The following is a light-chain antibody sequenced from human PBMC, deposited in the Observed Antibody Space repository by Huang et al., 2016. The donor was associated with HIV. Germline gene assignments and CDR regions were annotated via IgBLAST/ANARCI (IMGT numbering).Light chain of an antibody. CDR3: QQLSTYPRT. V-gene: IGKV1-9*01. Sequence: IPLTQSPSSLSASVGDRVTIPCRASEGIGNYLAWYQQKPGKAPKLLVYGASTLQNGGPSRFSGTGSGTHFTLTISSLQPEDFATYYCQQLSTYPRTFGQGTKVEIK. CDR1: EGIGNY. CDR2: GAS. J-gene: IGKJ1*01.